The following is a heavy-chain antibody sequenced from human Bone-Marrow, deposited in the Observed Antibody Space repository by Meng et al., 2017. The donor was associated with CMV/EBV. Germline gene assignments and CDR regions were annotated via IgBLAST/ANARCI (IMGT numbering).Heavy chain of an antibody. D-gene: IGHD5-12*01. CDR1: GFIFSNYA. CDR3: AKDRWDIADNPYYFDC. CDR2: ISGSGGST. V-gene: IGHV3-23*01. J-gene: IGHJ4*02. Sequence: GGSLRLSCAASGFIFSNYAMSWVRQAPGKGLEWVSGISGSGGSTFYADSMKGRFTISRDKSKNTLYLQMNSLRAEDTAVYYCAKDRWDIADNPYYFDCWGQGTLVTVSS.